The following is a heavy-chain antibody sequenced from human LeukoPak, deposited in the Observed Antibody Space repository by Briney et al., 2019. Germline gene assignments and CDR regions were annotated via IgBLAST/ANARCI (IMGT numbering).Heavy chain of an antibody. CDR3: ARSILTVAGPFDY. Sequence: ASETLSLTCTVSGGSISSYYWSWIRQPPGKGLEWIGYIYYSGSTNYNPSLKSRVTMSVDTSKNQFSLKLSSVTAADTAVYFCARSILTVAGPFDYWGQGTLVTVSS. D-gene: IGHD6-19*01. CDR2: IYYSGST. J-gene: IGHJ4*02. CDR1: GGSISSYY. V-gene: IGHV4-59*01.